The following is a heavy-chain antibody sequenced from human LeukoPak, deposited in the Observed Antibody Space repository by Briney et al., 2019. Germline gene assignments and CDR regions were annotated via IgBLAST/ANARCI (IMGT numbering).Heavy chain of an antibody. Sequence: GGSLRLSCAASGFTFSSYGMHWVRQAPGKGLEWVAFIRYDGSNKYYADSVKGRFTISRDNSKNTLYLQMNSLRAEDTAVYYCARWYYDILTGYPPDAFDIWGQGTMVTVSS. J-gene: IGHJ3*02. CDR2: IRYDGSNK. V-gene: IGHV3-30*02. CDR1: GFTFSSYG. D-gene: IGHD3-9*01. CDR3: ARWYYDILTGYPPDAFDI.